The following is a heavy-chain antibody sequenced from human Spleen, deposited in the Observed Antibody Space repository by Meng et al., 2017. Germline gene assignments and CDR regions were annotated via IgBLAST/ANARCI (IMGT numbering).Heavy chain of an antibody. V-gene: IGHV3-74*01. Sequence: GGSLRLSCAASGFTFSSYWMHWVRQAPGKGLVWVSRINSDGSSTSYADSVKGRFTISRDNSKNTLYLQMNSLRPEDTAVYYCARDHRSGYHNYYYNYGLDVWGQGTTVTVSS. J-gene: IGHJ6*02. CDR3: ARDHRSGYHNYYYNYGLDV. D-gene: IGHD3-3*01. CDR2: INSDGSST. CDR1: GFTFSSYW.